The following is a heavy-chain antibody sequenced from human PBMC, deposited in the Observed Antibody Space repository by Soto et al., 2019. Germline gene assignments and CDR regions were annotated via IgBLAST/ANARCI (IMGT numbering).Heavy chain of an antibody. D-gene: IGHD3-22*01. CDR3: ARDSLPKTMTTV. V-gene: IGHV1-46*01. Sequence: ASVKVSCKASGYTFTSYYMHWVRQAPGQGLEWMGIINPSGGSTSYAQKFQGRVTMTRDTSTSTAYMELRSLRSDDTAVYYCARDSLPKTMTTVWGQGTLVTVSS. CDR1: GYTFTSYY. CDR2: INPSGGST. J-gene: IGHJ4*02.